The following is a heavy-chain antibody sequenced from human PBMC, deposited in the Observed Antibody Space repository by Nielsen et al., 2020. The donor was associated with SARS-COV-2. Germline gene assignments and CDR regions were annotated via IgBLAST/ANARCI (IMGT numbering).Heavy chain of an antibody. CDR3: ARGIAVAGRCCWFDP. D-gene: IGHD6-19*01. V-gene: IGHV3-7*04. J-gene: IGHJ5*02. CDR2: IKQDGSEK. CDR1: GFTFSSYW. Sequence: GESLKISCAASGFTFSSYWMSWVRQAPGKGLEWVANIKQDGSEKYYVDSVKGRFTISRDNAKNSLYLQMNSLRAEDTAVYYCARGIAVAGRCCWFDPWGQGTLVTVSS.